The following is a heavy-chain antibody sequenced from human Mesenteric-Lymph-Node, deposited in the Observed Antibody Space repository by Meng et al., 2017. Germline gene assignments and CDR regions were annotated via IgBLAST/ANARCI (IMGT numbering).Heavy chain of an antibody. Sequence: GGSLRLSCAASGFTFDDFAMHWVRQAPGKGLEWVSAISGSGGSTYYADSVKGRFTISRDNSKNTLYLQMNSLRAEDTAVYYCAKDGINYDILTGYLYYYYGMDVWGQGTTVTVSS. CDR2: ISGSGGST. CDR1: GFTFDDFA. D-gene: IGHD3-9*01. V-gene: IGHV3-23*01. J-gene: IGHJ6*02. CDR3: AKDGINYDILTGYLYYYYGMDV.